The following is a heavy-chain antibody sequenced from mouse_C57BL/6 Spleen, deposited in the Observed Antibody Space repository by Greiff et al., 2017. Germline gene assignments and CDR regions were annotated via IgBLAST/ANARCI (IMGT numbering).Heavy chain of an antibody. CDR1: GYTFTSYW. D-gene: IGHD1-1*01. Sequence: VKLQQSGAELVKPGASVKLSCKASGYTFTSYWMNWVKQRPGQGLEWIGYINPSSGYTKYNQKFKDKATLTADKSSSTAYMQLSSLTYEDTAVYYCAREAQYYGSGYYAMDYWGQGTSVTVSS. J-gene: IGHJ4*01. V-gene: IGHV1-7*01. CDR2: INPSSGYT. CDR3: AREAQYYGSGYYAMDY.